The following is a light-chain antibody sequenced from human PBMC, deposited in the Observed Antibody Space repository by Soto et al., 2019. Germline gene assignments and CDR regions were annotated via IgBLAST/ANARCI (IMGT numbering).Light chain of an antibody. V-gene: IGLV3-1*01. J-gene: IGLJ2*01. CDR3: QTWDDTTGVV. CDR2: LDT. Sequence: SYELSQPPSVSVSPGQTASITCSGDKLGTAYACWYQQKPGQSPLLVIYLDTKRPSGIPERFSGSNSGNTATLTISGTQAMDEADYFRQTWDDTTGVVFGGGTKLTVL. CDR1: KLGTAY.